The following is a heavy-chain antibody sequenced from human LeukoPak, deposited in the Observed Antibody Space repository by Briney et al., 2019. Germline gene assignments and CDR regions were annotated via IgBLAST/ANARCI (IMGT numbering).Heavy chain of an antibody. CDR2: TYYRSKWYN. CDR3: ARILGVASLDAFDV. Sequence: SQTLSLTCAISGGSVSSNSAAWNWIRQPPSRGLEWLGRTYYRSKWYNDYAVSVKSRITINPDTSKNQFSLQLSSVTPEDTAVYYCARILGVASLDAFDVWGQGTMVTVSS. J-gene: IGHJ3*01. D-gene: IGHD2-8*02. CDR1: GGSVSSNSAA. V-gene: IGHV6-1*01.